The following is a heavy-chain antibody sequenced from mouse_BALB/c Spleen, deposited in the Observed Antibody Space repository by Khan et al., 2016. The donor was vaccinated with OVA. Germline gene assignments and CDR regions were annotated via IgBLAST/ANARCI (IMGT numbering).Heavy chain of an antibody. Sequence: EVQLVETGPGLVKPSQSLSLTCTVTGYSITSGYAWNWIRQFPGNKLEWMGYISYSGVTSYTPSLKSRISITRDTSKNPFFLQLTSVTTEDTATYYCARGNCYGYYFDYWGQGTTLTVSS. D-gene: IGHD1-1*01. CDR2: ISYSGVT. CDR3: ARGNCYGYYFDY. CDR1: GYSITSGYA. V-gene: IGHV3-2*02. J-gene: IGHJ2*01.